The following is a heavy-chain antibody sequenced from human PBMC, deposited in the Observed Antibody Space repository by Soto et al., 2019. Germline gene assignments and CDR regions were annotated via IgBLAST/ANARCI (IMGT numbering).Heavy chain of an antibody. CDR3: ARDWEGYYYYYMDV. D-gene: IGHD1-26*01. V-gene: IGHV1-8*01. CDR1: GYTSTSYD. CDR2: MNPNSGNT. Sequence: GASVKVSCKASGYTSTSYDINWVRQATGQGLEWMGWMNPNSGNTGYAQKFQGRVTLTRNTSISTAYMELSSLRSDDTAVYYCARDWEGYYYYYMDVWGKGTTVTVSS. J-gene: IGHJ6*03.